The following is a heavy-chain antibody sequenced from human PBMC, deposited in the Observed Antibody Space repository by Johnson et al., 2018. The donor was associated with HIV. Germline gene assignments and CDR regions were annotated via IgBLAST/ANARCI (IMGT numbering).Heavy chain of an antibody. D-gene: IGHD3-16*01. CDR2: INQDGSEK. CDR1: EFIFSSYW. V-gene: IGHV3-7*05. J-gene: IGHJ3*02. Sequence: EVHLVESGGGLVQPGGSLRLSCVVSEFIFSSYWMSWVRQAPGKGLEWVANINQDGSEKYYVDSTKGRFTISRDNAKNSLYLQMNSLRVEDTAVYYCARGRDSIGDGGAFDIWGQGTMVTVSS. CDR3: ARGRDSIGDGGAFDI.